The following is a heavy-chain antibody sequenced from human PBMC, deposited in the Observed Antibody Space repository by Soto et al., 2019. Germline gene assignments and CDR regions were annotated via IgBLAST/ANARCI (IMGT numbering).Heavy chain of an antibody. V-gene: IGHV4-30-2*01. CDR2: IYHSGST. J-gene: IGHJ5*02. CDR1: GGSISRGGYS. CDR3: ARIPDR. Sequence: QLQLQESGSGLVKPSQTLSLTCAVSGGSISRGGYSWSWIRQPPGKGLEWIGYIYHSGSTYYNPSLKSRVATSVDGSKTQFSLKLTCLTPGDTAVYYCARIPDRWGQGTLVTVSS. D-gene: IGHD2-2*01.